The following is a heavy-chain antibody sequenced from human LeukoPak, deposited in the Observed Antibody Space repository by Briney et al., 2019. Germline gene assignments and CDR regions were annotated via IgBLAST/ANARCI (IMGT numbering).Heavy chain of an antibody. CDR2: VSYTGST. CDR1: GGSASDNGFF. Sequence: SETLSLTCTVSGGSASDNGFFWGWIRQPPGKGLEWIGSVSYTGSTHYDPSLKSRVTMSIDTSKNQFSLNLTPVTAADTAVYYCARRGTYWNALGCWGQGALVTVSS. V-gene: IGHV4-39*01. CDR3: ARRGTYWNALGC. J-gene: IGHJ4*02. D-gene: IGHD1-1*01.